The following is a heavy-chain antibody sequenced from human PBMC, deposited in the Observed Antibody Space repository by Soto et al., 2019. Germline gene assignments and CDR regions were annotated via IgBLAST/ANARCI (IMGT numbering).Heavy chain of an antibody. D-gene: IGHD6-6*01. Sequence: SGKVSCKAAAGTFSSYATSWVRQAPGQGLEWMGGIIPMFGTTNYAQKFQGRVTITAEESTRTAYMELSSLRFEDTAVYYCARSVIEARDGGYYYYGMDVWGQGTTVTVSS. CDR1: AGTFSSYA. CDR3: ARSVIEARDGGYYYYGMDV. J-gene: IGHJ6*02. CDR2: IIPMFGTT. V-gene: IGHV1-69*13.